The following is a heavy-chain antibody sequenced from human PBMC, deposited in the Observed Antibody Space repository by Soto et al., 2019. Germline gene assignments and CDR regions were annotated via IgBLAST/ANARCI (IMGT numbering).Heavy chain of an antibody. Sequence: QVLLVQSGAEVKKPGSSVRVSCKTSGGTFSSFAISWVRLAPGQGLEWMGVIVPMFAAPTYAQKFQGRVPITADESTRTAYMELSRLRSDDTAVYYCARDRVMRGNAYYYGMDVWGQGTTVTLSS. CDR1: GGTFSSFA. V-gene: IGHV1-69*12. J-gene: IGHJ6*02. CDR2: IVPMFAAP. D-gene: IGHD2-15*01. CDR3: ARDRVMRGNAYYYGMDV.